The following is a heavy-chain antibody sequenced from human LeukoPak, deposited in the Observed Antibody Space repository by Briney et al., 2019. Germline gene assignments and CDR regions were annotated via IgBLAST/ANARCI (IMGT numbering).Heavy chain of an antibody. D-gene: IGHD1-14*01. CDR2: ITNGSDIR. J-gene: IGHJ4*02. CDR3: ARGTLF. CDR1: GFTFSSYW. Sequence: GGSLRLSCAASGFTFSSYWMSWVRQAPGKGLEWISYITNGSDIRHYAGSVEGRFTVSRDNAKNSLYLQMNSLRAEDTAIYYCARGTLFWGQGTLVTVSS. V-gene: IGHV3-48*01.